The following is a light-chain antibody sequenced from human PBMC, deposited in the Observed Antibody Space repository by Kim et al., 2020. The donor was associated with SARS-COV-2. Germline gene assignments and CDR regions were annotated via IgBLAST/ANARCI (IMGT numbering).Light chain of an antibody. V-gene: IGLV3-27*01. Sequence: YELTQPSSVSVSPGQTARITCSGDVLAKKYARWFQQKPGQAPVLVIYKDNERPSGIPERFSGSSSGSTVTLTISGAQVEDEADYYCYSVADNNLEWVFGGGTKLSVL. CDR2: KDN. CDR3: YSVADNNLEWV. J-gene: IGLJ3*02. CDR1: VLAKKY.